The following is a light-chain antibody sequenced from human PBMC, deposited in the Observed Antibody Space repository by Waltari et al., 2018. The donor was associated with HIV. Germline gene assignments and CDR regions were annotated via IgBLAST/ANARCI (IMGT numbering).Light chain of an antibody. CDR2: DVS. Sequence: QSALTQPASVSGSPGQSITISCPGTRSDVGGYNSVSWYQQHPGNAPTLMIYDVSNRPSGVSNRFSGSKSGNTASLTISGLQAEDEADYYCSSYTSSSTFWVFGGGTKLTVL. CDR3: SSYTSSSTFWV. CDR1: RSDVGGYNS. V-gene: IGLV2-14*03. J-gene: IGLJ3*02.